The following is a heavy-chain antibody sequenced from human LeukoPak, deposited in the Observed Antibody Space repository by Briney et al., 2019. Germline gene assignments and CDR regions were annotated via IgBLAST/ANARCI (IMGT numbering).Heavy chain of an antibody. V-gene: IGHV3-66*01. CDR2: IYSGGST. J-gene: IGHJ4*02. D-gene: IGHD3-3*01. CDR1: GFTVSSNY. Sequence: GGSLRLSCAASGFTVSSNYMSWVRQAPGKGLEWVSVIYSGGSTYYADSVKGRFTISRDNSKNTLYLQMNSLRAEDTAVYYCARDEITDFWRCTGGSFDYWGQGTLVTVSS. CDR3: ARDEITDFWRCTGGSFDY.